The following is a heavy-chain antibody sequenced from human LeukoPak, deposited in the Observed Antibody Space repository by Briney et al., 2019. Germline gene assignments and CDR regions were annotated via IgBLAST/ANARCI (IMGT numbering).Heavy chain of an antibody. D-gene: IGHD3-3*01. J-gene: IGHJ6*04. CDR1: GFTFSGSV. CDR3: TRHTTYYDFWSGYPDV. CDR2: VRSKSNSYAT. Sequence: PGGSLRLSCAGSGFTFSGSVIYWVRQPSGKGLEWVGRVRSKSNSYATEYAASVKGRFTISRDDSKNTAYLQVNSLKTEDTAVYYCTRHTTYYDFWSGYPDVWGKGTTVTVSS. V-gene: IGHV3-73*01.